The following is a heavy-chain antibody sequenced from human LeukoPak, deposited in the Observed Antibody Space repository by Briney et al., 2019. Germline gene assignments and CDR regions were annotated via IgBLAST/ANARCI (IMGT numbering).Heavy chain of an antibody. Sequence: SETLSLTCAVYGGSFSGYYWSWLRQPPGKGLEWIGEINHSGSTNYNPSLKSRVTISVDTSKNQLSLKLSSVTAADTAVYYCARTPFYTGYSYDTTWFDPWGQGTLVTVSS. CDR3: ARTPFYTGYSYDTTWFDP. CDR2: INHSGST. D-gene: IGHD5-18*01. J-gene: IGHJ5*02. V-gene: IGHV4-34*01. CDR1: GGSFSGYY.